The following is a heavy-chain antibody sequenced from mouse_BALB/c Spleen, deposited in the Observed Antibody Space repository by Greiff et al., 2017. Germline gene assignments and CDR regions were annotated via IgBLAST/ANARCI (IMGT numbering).Heavy chain of an antibody. CDR3: TRGEGNWAWFAY. D-gene: IGHD4-1*01. CDR1: GFTFSSYT. CDR2: ISSGGSYT. Sequence: EVQLVESGGGLVKPGGSLKLSCAASGFTFSSYTMSWVRQTPEKRLEWVATISSGGSYTYYPDSVKGRFTISRDNAKNTLYLQMSSLKSEDTAMYYCTRGEGNWAWFAYWGQGTLVTVSA. V-gene: IGHV5-6-4*01. J-gene: IGHJ3*01.